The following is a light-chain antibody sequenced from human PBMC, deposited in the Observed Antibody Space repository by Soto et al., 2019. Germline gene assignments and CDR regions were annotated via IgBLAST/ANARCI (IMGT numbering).Light chain of an antibody. CDR2: GAS. J-gene: IGKJ5*01. CDR1: QTVSSY. V-gene: IGKV3-20*01. CDR3: QQYVTSPIT. Sequence: ENVLTSSAGTLLLNPGERATLSCRASQTVSSYLTWYQQRPGQAPRLLISGASRRATGIPDRFSGSGSGTDFTLTISRLEPEDFAQYYCQQYVTSPITFGQGTRLEIK.